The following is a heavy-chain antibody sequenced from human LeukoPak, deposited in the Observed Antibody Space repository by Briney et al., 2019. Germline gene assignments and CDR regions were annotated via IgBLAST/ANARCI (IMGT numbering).Heavy chain of an antibody. CDR2: IYKSGST. D-gene: IGHD3-3*01. J-gene: IGHJ4*02. CDR1: GGSISSSSYY. V-gene: IGHV4-39*07. CDR3: ARVPNYDFWSGYLDY. Sequence: SETLSLTCTVSGGSISSSSYYWGWIRQPPGKGPEWIGNIYKSGSTYYNPSLKSRVTISVDTSKNQFSLKLSSVTAADTAVYYCARVPNYDFWSGYLDYWGQGTLVTVSS.